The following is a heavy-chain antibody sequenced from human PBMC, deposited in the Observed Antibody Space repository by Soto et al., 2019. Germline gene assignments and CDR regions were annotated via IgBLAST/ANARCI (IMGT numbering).Heavy chain of an antibody. V-gene: IGHV1-69*06. Sequence: QVQLVQSGAEVKKPGSSVKVSCKASGGTFSSYAISWVRQAPGQGLEWMGGIIPIFGTANYAQKFQGRVTITADKSTSPAYMELSSLRSEDTAVYYCARDGAYGSGSYYNHYWGQGTLVTVSS. CDR2: IIPIFGTA. D-gene: IGHD3-10*01. CDR1: GGTFSSYA. CDR3: ARDGAYGSGSYYNHY. J-gene: IGHJ4*02.